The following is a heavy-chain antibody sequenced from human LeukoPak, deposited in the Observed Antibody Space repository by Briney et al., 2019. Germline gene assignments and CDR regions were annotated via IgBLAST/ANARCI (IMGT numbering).Heavy chain of an antibody. CDR1: GYTFTDYG. V-gene: IGHV1-46*01. Sequence: ASVTVSCKASGYTFTDYGISWVRQAPGQGFEWMGIINPSGGSTSYAQKFQGRVTMTRDMPTSTVYMELSSLRSEDTAVYYCARDSGAAAGTELYYYYYYMDVWGKGTTVTVSS. J-gene: IGHJ6*03. CDR3: ARDSGAAAGTELYYYYYYMDV. CDR2: INPSGGST. D-gene: IGHD6-13*01.